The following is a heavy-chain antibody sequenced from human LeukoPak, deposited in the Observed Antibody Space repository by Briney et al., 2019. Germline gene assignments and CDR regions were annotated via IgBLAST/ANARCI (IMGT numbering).Heavy chain of an antibody. Sequence: GGSLRLSCAASGFTFNNYAMRWVRQAPGKGLDWVSAIGRSGAATSYADSVKGRFTISRDNSKNTLYLQMSSLRAEDTAVYFCARSSCPSNDCYYYLDLWGQGTLVTVSS. V-gene: IGHV3-23*01. CDR3: ARSSCPSNDCYYYLDL. CDR2: IGRSGAAT. D-gene: IGHD2-21*02. J-gene: IGHJ4*02. CDR1: GFTFNNYA.